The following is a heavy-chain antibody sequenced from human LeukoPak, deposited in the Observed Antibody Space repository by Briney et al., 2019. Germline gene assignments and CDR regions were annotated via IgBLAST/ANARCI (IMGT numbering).Heavy chain of an antibody. D-gene: IGHD3-22*01. CDR1: GFTFSSYS. CDR3: ARGPYSYDSSGAFDI. CDR2: ISSSSSYI. Sequence: GGSLRLSCAASGFTFSSYSMNWVRQAPGQGLEWVSSISSSSSYIYYADSVKGRFTISRDNAKNSLYLQMNSLRAEDTAVYFCARGPYSYDSSGAFDIWGQGTMVTVSS. V-gene: IGHV3-21*04. J-gene: IGHJ3*02.